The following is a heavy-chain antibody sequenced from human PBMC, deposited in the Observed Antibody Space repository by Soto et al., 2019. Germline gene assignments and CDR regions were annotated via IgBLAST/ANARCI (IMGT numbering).Heavy chain of an antibody. CDR2: IDPSDSYT. J-gene: IGHJ2*01. CDR1: GYSFTSYW. Sequence: GESLKISCKGSGYSFTSYWISWVRQMPGKDLEWMGRIDPSDSYTNYSPSFQGHVTISADKSISTAYLQWSSLKASDTAMYYCATHFWSGYSHWYFDLWGRGTLVTVSS. V-gene: IGHV5-10-1*01. D-gene: IGHD3-3*01. CDR3: ATHFWSGYSHWYFDL.